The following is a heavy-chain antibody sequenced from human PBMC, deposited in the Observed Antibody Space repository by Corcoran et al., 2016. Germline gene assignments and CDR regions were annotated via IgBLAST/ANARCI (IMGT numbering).Heavy chain of an antibody. Sequence: QVQLEQSGAEVKKPGSSVKVSCTASGGTFRSYAISWVRQAPGQGLEWMGGIIPMFGTAKYAQKFQGRVTITAEYSTRTAYMELSSLRSEDTAVYYCAGVAKSAFVLTYVPLDYWGQGTLVTVSS. CDR2: IIPMFGTA. J-gene: IGHJ4*02. CDR1: GGTFRSYA. CDR3: AGVAKSAFVLTYVPLDY. D-gene: IGHD3-16*01. V-gene: IGHV1-69*01.